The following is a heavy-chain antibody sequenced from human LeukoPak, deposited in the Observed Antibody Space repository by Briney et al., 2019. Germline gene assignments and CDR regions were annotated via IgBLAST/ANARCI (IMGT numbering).Heavy chain of an antibody. J-gene: IGHJ5*02. CDR1: GGSISSYY. V-gene: IGHV4-59*01. Sequence: SETLSLTCTVSGGSISSYYWSWIRQPPGKGLEWIGYIYYSGSTNYKPSVKSRVTISVDTSKNQFSLKLSSVTAADTAVYYCARGGYYGSGHDFRFDPWGQGTLVTVSS. CDR2: IYYSGST. CDR3: ARGGYYGSGHDFRFDP. D-gene: IGHD3-10*01.